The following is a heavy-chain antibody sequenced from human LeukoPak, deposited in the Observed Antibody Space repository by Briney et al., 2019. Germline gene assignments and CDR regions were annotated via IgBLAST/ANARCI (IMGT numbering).Heavy chain of an antibody. J-gene: IGHJ3*02. V-gene: IGHV3-66*04. CDR2: IYSGGST. D-gene: IGHD1-26*01. Sequence: GGSLRLSCAASGFTVSSNYMNWVRQAPGKGLEWVSVIYSGGSTYYADSVKGRFTISRDNSKNTLYLQMNSLRVEDTAVYYCARRLGGSYFRGAFDIWGQGTMVTVSS. CDR3: ARRLGGSYFRGAFDI. CDR1: GFTVSSNY.